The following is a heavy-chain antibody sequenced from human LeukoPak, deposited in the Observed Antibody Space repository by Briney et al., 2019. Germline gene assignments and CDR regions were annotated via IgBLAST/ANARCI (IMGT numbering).Heavy chain of an antibody. CDR2: IFHSGST. Sequence: NASETLSLTCTVSADSITGSRYDWGWIRQPRGKGLEWIERIFHSGSTDDQRSGKSQFTIAVETSKNRFDQKLSCGTAADTAVYYCARQEVAGMGHYYHQYMDVWGKGTPVTISS. CDR1: ADSITGSRYD. D-gene: IGHD6-19*01. J-gene: IGHJ6*03. V-gene: IGHV4-39*01. CDR3: ARQEVAGMGHYYHQYMDV.